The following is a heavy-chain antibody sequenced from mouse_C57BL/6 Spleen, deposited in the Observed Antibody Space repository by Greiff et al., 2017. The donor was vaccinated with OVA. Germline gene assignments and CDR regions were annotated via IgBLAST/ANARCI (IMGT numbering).Heavy chain of an antibody. J-gene: IGHJ1*03. CDR2: ISDGGSYT. V-gene: IGHV5-4*03. CDR1: GFTFSSYA. CDR3: ARAAHYYGNWYFDV. Sequence: EVMLVESGGGLVKPGGSLKLSCAASGFTFSSYAMSWVRQTPEKRLEWVATISDGGSYTYYPDNVKGRFTISRDNAKNNLYLQMSHLKSEDTAIYYCARAAHYYGNWYFDVWGTGTTVTVSS. D-gene: IGHD2-1*01.